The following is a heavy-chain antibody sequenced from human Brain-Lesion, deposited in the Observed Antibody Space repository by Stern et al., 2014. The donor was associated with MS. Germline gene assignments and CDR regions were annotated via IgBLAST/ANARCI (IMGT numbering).Heavy chain of an antibody. CDR3: AGDYGDLEFDL. J-gene: IGHJ4*02. V-gene: IGHV4-61*02. CDR2: IYASGNT. Sequence: VQLVESGPGLVKPSQTLSLTCTVSGGPISSHSYYWSWIRQPAGKGLEWIGRIYASGNTNYNPSLKSRVSISVDTSKNQLSLRLSSVTASDTAVYYCAGDYGDLEFDLWGQGTLVTVSS. CDR1: GGPISSHSYY. D-gene: IGHD4-17*01.